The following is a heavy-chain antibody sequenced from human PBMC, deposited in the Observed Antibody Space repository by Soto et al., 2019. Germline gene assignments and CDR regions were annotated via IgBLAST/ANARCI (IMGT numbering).Heavy chain of an antibody. D-gene: IGHD1-1*01. J-gene: IGHJ4*02. CDR1: GFTFSHSW. Sequence: LRLSCAASGFTFSHSWMSWVRQAPGKGLEWVANIKEDGSEIHYVDSVKGRFTISRDNAKNSLYLQMNSLRAEDTALYYCARQATARRLQLSGDYFDYCGQVHLVTVSP. CDR3: ARQATARRLQLSGDYFDY. V-gene: IGHV3-7*05. CDR2: IKEDGSEI.